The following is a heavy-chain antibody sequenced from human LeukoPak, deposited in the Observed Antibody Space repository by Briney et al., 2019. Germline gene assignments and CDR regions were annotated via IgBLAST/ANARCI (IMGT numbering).Heavy chain of an antibody. Sequence: GRSLRLSCAASGFTFDDYAMHWVRHAPGKGLEWVSGISWNSGSIGYADSVKGRFTISRDNAKNSLYLQMNSLRAEDTALYYCAKGVSGIVGATAHFDYWGQGTLVTVSS. J-gene: IGHJ4*02. CDR3: AKGVSGIVGATAHFDY. CDR2: ISWNSGSI. D-gene: IGHD1-26*01. CDR1: GFTFDDYA. V-gene: IGHV3-9*01.